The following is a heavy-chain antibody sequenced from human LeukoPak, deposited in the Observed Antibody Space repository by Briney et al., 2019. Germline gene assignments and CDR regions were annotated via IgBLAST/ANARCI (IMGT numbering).Heavy chain of an antibody. Sequence: PSETLSLTCTVSGGSISSSSYYWGWIRQPPGKGLEWIGSIYYSGSTYYNPSLKSRVTISVDTSKNQFSLKLSSVTAADTAVYYCASFAGVVISQYFDYWGQGTLVTVSS. J-gene: IGHJ4*02. CDR2: IYYSGST. V-gene: IGHV4-39*07. CDR3: ASFAGVVISQYFDY. CDR1: GGSISSSSYY. D-gene: IGHD3-3*01.